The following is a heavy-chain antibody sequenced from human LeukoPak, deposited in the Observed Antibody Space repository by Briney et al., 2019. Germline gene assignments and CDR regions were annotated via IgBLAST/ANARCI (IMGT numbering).Heavy chain of an antibody. CDR1: GFTFSSYW. D-gene: IGHD1-26*01. V-gene: IGHV3-7*01. Sequence: HPGGSLRLSCAASGFTFSSYWMSRVRQAPGKGLEWVANIKQDGSEKYYVDSVKGRFTISRDNAKNSLYLQMNSLRAEDTAVYYCARDHDSGSYYTSAFDIWGQGTMVTVSS. CDR2: IKQDGSEK. CDR3: ARDHDSGSYYTSAFDI. J-gene: IGHJ3*02.